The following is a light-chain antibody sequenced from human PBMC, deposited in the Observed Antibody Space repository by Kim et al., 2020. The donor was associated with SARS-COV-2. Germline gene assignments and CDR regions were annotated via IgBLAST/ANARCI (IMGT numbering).Light chain of an antibody. CDR2: DAS. J-gene: IGKJ5*01. CDR1: QSLRRGS. Sequence: SPSERPPPSSRASQSLRRGSLAWYQQTPGPAPRLLIYDASSRATGIPDRFSGSGSGTDFTLTISRLEPEDFAVYYCQQYTGSPITFGQGTRLETK. CDR3: QQYTGSPIT. V-gene: IGKV3-20*01.